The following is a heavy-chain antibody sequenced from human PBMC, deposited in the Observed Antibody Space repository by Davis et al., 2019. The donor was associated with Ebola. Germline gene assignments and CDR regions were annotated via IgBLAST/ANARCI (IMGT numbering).Heavy chain of an antibody. J-gene: IGHJ6*02. D-gene: IGHD5-18*01. CDR1: GGSFSGYY. CDR3: ARGNSYGYYYYYGMDV. Sequence: SETLSLTCAVYGGSFSGYYWSWIRQPPGKGLEWIGEINHSGSTNYNPSLKSRVTISVDTSKNQFSLKLSSVTAADTAVYYCARGNSYGYYYYYGMDVWGQGTTVTVSS. CDR2: INHSGST. V-gene: IGHV4-34*01.